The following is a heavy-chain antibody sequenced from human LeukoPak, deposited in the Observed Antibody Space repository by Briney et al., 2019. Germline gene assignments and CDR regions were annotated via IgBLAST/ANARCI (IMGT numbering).Heavy chain of an antibody. CDR2: IYYLGRT. J-gene: IGHJ3*02. CDR3: ARRETGEPFDI. Sequence: SETLSLTCTVSGGSIRSRDYYWGWIRQPPVKGREWIGNIYYLGRTYYNPSLKSRVTLSVDTSKNQFSLKLSSVTAADTAVYYCARRETGEPFDIRGQGTMVTVSS. CDR1: GGSIRSRDYY. V-gene: IGHV4-39*01. D-gene: IGHD3-16*01.